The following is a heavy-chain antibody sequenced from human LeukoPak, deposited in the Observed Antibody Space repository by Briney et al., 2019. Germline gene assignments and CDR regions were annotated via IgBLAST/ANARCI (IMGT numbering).Heavy chain of an antibody. Sequence: GGSLRLSCVASGFTFSSYVMTWVRQAPGKGLEWVSSIIGNGDSTYYADSVKGRFTISRDNSKNTLYLQMNRLRAEDTAIYYCAKGSKGTYDYWGQGTLVTVSS. V-gene: IGHV3-23*01. J-gene: IGHJ4*02. CDR1: GFTFSSYV. CDR3: AKGSKGTYDY. CDR2: IIGNGDST.